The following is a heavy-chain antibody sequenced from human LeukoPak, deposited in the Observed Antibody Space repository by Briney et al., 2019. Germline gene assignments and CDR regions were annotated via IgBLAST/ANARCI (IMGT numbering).Heavy chain of an antibody. CDR1: GFTFSSYS. J-gene: IGHJ4*02. CDR3: ARGIAARPSEDY. V-gene: IGHV3-21*01. D-gene: IGHD6-6*01. CDR2: ISSSSSYI. Sequence: GGSLRLSCAASGFTFSSYSMNWVRQAPGKGLEWVSSISSSSSYIYYADSVKGRFTISRDNAKNSLYLQMNSLRAEDTAVYYCARGIAARPSEDYWGQGTLVTVSS.